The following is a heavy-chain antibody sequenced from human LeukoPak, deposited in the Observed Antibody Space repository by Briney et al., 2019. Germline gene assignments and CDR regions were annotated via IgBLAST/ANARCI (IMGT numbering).Heavy chain of an antibody. CDR1: GGSFSGYY. CDR3: ATPDENYYDSSGYTL. D-gene: IGHD3-22*01. J-gene: IGHJ4*02. Sequence: SETLSLTCAVYGGSFSGYYWSWIRQPPGKGLEWIGEINHSGSTNYNPSLKSRVTISVDTSKNQFSLKLSSVTAADTAVYYCATPDENYYDSSGYTLWGQGTLVTVSS. V-gene: IGHV4-34*01. CDR2: INHSGST.